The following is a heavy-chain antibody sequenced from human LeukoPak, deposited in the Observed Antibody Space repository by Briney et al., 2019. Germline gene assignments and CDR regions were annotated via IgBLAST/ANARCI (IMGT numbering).Heavy chain of an antibody. Sequence: PGGSLRLSCAASGFTFSSYWMSWVRQAPGKGLEWVANIKQDGSEKYYVDSVKGRFTISRDNAKNSLYLQMNSLRAEDTAVYYCARDLLDAWYDFWSGLGGSWGQGTLVTVSS. J-gene: IGHJ5*02. D-gene: IGHD3-3*01. CDR2: IKQDGSEK. V-gene: IGHV3-7*01. CDR1: GFTFSSYW. CDR3: ARDLLDAWYDFWSGLGGS.